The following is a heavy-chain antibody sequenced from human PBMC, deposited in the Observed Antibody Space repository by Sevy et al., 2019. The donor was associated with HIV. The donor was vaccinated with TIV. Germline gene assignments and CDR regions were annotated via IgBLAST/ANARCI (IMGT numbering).Heavy chain of an antibody. CDR1: GFNLSPYW. CDR2: IKQDGNEK. J-gene: IGHJ4*02. CDR3: ASNTYHYDSNTYYPVY. Sequence: GGSLRLSCVASGFNLSPYWMTWVRQAPGKGLEWGANIKQDGNEKYYVNSVKGRFTVSRDNAKNALYLQMYSLRVEDTAVYFCASNTYHYDSNTYYPVYWGQGTRVTVSS. V-gene: IGHV3-7*01. D-gene: IGHD3-22*01.